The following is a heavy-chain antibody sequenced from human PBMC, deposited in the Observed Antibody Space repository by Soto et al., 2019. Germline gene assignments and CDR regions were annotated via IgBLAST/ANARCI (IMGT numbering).Heavy chain of an antibody. J-gene: IGHJ5*02. CDR3: ARERPDGARLDP. D-gene: IGHD6-6*01. Sequence: QVQLQESGPGLVKPSQTLSLTCTVSGGSISSGDYYWSWIRQPPGKGLEWIGYIYYSGNTSYNPPLKRLVTIPAATSNNQFSLKLSSVTAADTAVYYCARERPDGARLDPWGQGTLVTVSS. CDR1: GGSISSGDYY. V-gene: IGHV4-30-4*01. CDR2: IYYSGNT.